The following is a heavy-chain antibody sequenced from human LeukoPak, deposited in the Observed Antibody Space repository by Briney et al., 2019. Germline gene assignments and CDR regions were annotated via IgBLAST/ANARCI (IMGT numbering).Heavy chain of an antibody. CDR1: GYSINTGYY. CDR3: ARVDNDYGDYVGTFDY. Sequence: SETLSLTCSVSGYSINTGYYWGWIRQPPGKGLEWIGSIYHSGSTYQNPSLKSRVTISVDTSKNQFSLKLSSVTAADTAVYYCARVDNDYGDYVGTFDYWGQGTLVTVSS. CDR2: IYHSGST. V-gene: IGHV4-38-2*02. J-gene: IGHJ4*02. D-gene: IGHD4-17*01.